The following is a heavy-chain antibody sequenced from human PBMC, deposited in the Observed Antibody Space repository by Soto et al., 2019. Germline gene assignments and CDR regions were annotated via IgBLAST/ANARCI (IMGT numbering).Heavy chain of an antibody. J-gene: IGHJ6*04. CDR3: AKELERGYSYGYGSYYGMDV. Sequence: GGSLRLSCAASGFTFSSYGMHWVRQAPGKGLEWVAVISYDGSNKYYADSVKGRFTISRDNSKNTLYLQMNSLRAEDTAVYYCAKELERGYSYGYGSYYGMDVWGKGTTVTVSS. CDR1: GFTFSSYG. V-gene: IGHV3-30*18. CDR2: ISYDGSNK. D-gene: IGHD5-18*01.